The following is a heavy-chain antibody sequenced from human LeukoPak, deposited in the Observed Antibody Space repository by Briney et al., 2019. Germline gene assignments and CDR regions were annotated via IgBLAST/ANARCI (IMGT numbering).Heavy chain of an antibody. CDR1: GGSISSSSYY. Sequence: SETLSLTCTVSGGSISSSSYYCGWIRQPPGKGLEWIGSIYYSGSTYYNPSLKSRVTISVDTSKNQFSLKLSSVTAADTAVYYCARVGIVLISLKRKYINWFDPWGQGTLVTVSS. CDR3: ARVGIVLISLKRKYINWFDP. J-gene: IGHJ5*02. V-gene: IGHV4-39*07. D-gene: IGHD2-8*01. CDR2: IYYSGST.